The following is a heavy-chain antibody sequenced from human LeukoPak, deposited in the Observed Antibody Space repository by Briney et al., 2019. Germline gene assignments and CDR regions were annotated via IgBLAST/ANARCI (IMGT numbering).Heavy chain of an antibody. V-gene: IGHV1-69*04. J-gene: IGHJ6*02. CDR2: IIPILGIA. CDR1: GGTFSSYA. Sequence: ASVKVSCKASGGTFSSYAISWVRPAPGQGLEWMGRIIPILGIANYAQKFQGRVTITADKSTSTAYMELSSLRSEDTAVYYCARDDVDGYSSGSLWGSPYYYYGMDVWGQGTTVTVSS. D-gene: IGHD5-18*01. CDR3: ARDDVDGYSSGSLWGSPYYYYGMDV.